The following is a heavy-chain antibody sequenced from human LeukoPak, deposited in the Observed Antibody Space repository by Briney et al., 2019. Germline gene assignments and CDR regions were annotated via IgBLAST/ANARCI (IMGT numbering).Heavy chain of an antibody. CDR1: GFTFNTYT. D-gene: IGHD6-19*01. J-gene: IGHJ1*01. Sequence: PGGSLRLSCAASGFTFNTYTMNWVRQAPGKGLEWVSYISGSSGIIDYADSVKGRFTISRDNAKNSLYLQMNSLRAEDTAVYYCARGYSSGWPKFQHWGQGTLVTVSS. V-gene: IGHV3-21*05. CDR3: ARGYSSGWPKFQH. CDR2: ISGSSGII.